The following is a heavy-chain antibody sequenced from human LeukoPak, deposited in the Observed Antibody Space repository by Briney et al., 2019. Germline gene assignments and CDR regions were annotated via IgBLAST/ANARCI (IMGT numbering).Heavy chain of an antibody. D-gene: IGHD3-22*01. J-gene: IGHJ4*02. Sequence: GRSLRLSCATSGFTFSHCGMHWVRQAPGKGLEWVSAMSGSGGMTYYADSVKGRFSISRDNSKNTLHLQMNSLRAEDTAVYYCAKGAMPYYDGSGYNYFDYWGQGTPVTVSS. V-gene: IGHV3-23*01. CDR3: AKGAMPYYDGSGYNYFDY. CDR2: MSGSGGMT. CDR1: GFTFSHCG.